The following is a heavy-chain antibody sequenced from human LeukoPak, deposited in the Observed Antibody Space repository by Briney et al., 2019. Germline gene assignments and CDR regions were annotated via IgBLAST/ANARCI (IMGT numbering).Heavy chain of an antibody. CDR3: ARGGLSGSYPYNWFDP. D-gene: IGHD1-26*01. CDR2: INPNSGGT. J-gene: IGHJ5*02. CDR1: EYTFTGYY. V-gene: IGHV1-2*02. Sequence: ASVKVSCKASEYTFTGYYMHWVRQAPGQGLEWMGWINPNSGGTNYAQKFQGRVTMTRDTSISTAYMELSRLRSDDTAVYYCARGGLSGSYPYNWFDPWGQGTLVTVSS.